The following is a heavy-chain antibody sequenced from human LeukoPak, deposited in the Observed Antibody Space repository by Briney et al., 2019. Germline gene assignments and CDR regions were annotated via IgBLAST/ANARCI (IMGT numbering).Heavy chain of an antibody. CDR2: NQSKTDGGTT. Sequence: GGSLRLSCAASGFTFSNAWMSWVRQAPGKGLEWVGRNQSKTDGGTTDYAAPVKGRFTISRDDSKNTLYLQMNSLKTEDTAVYYCTTDDYGDYGGWFDPWGQGTLVTVSS. V-gene: IGHV3-15*01. CDR1: GFTFSNAW. D-gene: IGHD4-17*01. CDR3: TTDDYGDYGGWFDP. J-gene: IGHJ5*02.